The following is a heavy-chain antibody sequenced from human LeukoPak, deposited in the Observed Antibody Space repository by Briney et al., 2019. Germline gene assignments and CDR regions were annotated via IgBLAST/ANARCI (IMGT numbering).Heavy chain of an antibody. CDR1: GFTFNNYA. V-gene: IGHV3-23*01. CDR2: ISGDGVSP. Sequence: GGSLRLSCSASGFTFNNYALTWVRQTPGKGLECVSAISGDGVSPYYADSVRGRFTISRDNSKNTLYLQMNSLRVEDTAVYFCARDPGAFPYFFDSWGQGTLVTVSS. CDR3: ARDPGAFPYFFDS. J-gene: IGHJ4*02. D-gene: IGHD4/OR15-4a*01.